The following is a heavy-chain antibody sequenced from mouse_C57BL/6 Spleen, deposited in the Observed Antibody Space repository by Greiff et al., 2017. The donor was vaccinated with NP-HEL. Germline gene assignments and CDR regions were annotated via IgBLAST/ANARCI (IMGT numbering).Heavy chain of an antibody. D-gene: IGHD3-2*02. Sequence: QVQLQQPGAELLMPGASVKLSCKASGYTFTSYWMHWVKQRPGQGLEWIGEIDPSDSYTNYNQKFKGKSTLTVDKSSSTAYMQLSSLTSEDSAVYYCARSPEDSSGYVGYWGQGTTLTVSS. V-gene: IGHV1-69*01. CDR1: GYTFTSYW. J-gene: IGHJ2*01. CDR2: IDPSDSYT. CDR3: ARSPEDSSGYVGY.